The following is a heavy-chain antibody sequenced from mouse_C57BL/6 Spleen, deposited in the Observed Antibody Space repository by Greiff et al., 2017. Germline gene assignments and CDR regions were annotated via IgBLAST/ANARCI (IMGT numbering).Heavy chain of an antibody. CDR3: ARSNYGYDVDAMDY. CDR1: GYTFTSYW. CDR2: IYPGSGST. D-gene: IGHD2-2*01. J-gene: IGHJ4*01. V-gene: IGHV1-55*01. Sequence: QVQLKQPGAELVKPGASVKMSCKASGYTFTSYWITWVKQRPGQGLEWIGDIYPGSGSTNYNEKFKSKATLTVDTSSSTAYMQLSSLTSEDSAVYYCARSNYGYDVDAMDYWGQGTSVTVSS.